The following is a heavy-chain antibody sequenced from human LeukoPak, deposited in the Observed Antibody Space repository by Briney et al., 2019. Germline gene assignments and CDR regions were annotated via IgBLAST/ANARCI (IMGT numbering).Heavy chain of an antibody. J-gene: IGHJ4*02. V-gene: IGHV3-21*01. D-gene: IGHD6-6*01. CDR3: ARGGIAARFAY. CDR2: ISSSSGYI. CDR1: GFTFSSYS. Sequence: SGGSLRLSCAASGFTFSSYSMNWVRQAPGKGLEWVSSISSSSGYIYYADSVKGRFTISRDNAKNSLYLQMNSLRVEDTAVYYCARGGIAARFAYWGQGTLVTVSS.